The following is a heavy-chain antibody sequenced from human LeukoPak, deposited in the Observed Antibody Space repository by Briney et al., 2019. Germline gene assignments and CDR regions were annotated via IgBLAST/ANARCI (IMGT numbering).Heavy chain of an antibody. CDR1: GYTFTGYY. CDR3: ARGQWMVRGVITDDY. V-gene: IGHV1-2*02. CDR2: INPNSGGT. J-gene: IGHJ4*02. D-gene: IGHD3-10*01. Sequence: GASVKVSCKASGYTFTGYYMHWVRQAPGQGLEWMGWINPNSGGTNYAQKFQGRVTMTRDTSISTAYMELSRLRSDDTAVYYCARGQWMVRGVITDDYWGQGTLVTVSS.